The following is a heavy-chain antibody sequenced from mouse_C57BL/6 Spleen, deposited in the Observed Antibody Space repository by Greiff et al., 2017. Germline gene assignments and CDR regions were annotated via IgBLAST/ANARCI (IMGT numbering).Heavy chain of an antibody. J-gene: IGHJ1*03. CDR3: AREGDYERWYFDV. Sequence: QVQLQQPGAELVKPGASVKLSCKASGYTFTSYWMHWVKQRPGQGLEWIGMIHPNSGSTNYNEKFKSKATLTVDKSSSTAYMQLSSLTSEDSAVYYCAREGDYERWYFDVWGTGTTVTVSS. CDR1: GYTFTSYW. CDR2: IHPNSGST. V-gene: IGHV1-64*01. D-gene: IGHD2-4*01.